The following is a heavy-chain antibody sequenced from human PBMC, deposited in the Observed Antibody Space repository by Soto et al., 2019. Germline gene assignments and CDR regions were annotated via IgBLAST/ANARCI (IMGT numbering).Heavy chain of an antibody. CDR1: GFTFSSYG. Sequence: GGSLRLSCAASGFTFSSYGMHWVRQAPGKGLEWVAVIWYDGSNKYYADSVKGRFTISRDNSKNTLYLQMNSLRAEDTAVYYCARDGVVVAATSIYYYYGMDVWGQGTTVTVSS. CDR3: ARDGVVVAATSIYYYYGMDV. J-gene: IGHJ6*02. V-gene: IGHV3-33*01. D-gene: IGHD2-15*01. CDR2: IWYDGSNK.